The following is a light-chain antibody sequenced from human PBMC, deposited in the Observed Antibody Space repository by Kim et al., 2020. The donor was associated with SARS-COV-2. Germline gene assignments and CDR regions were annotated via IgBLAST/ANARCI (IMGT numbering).Light chain of an antibody. CDR3: QHYGT. CDR2: DAS. Sequence: STRSASVGDRVTITGRASQGISRWLAWHQQKPGKAPKILIYDASSLESGVPSRFSGSGSGTEFTLTISGLQPDDFATYYCQHYGTFGQGTKVDIK. CDR1: QGISRW. V-gene: IGKV1-5*01. J-gene: IGKJ1*01.